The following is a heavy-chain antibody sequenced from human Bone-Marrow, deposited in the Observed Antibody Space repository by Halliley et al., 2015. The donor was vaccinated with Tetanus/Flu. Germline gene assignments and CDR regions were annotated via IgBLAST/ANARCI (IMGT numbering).Heavy chain of an antibody. CDR1: GGSFGDSGYY. CDR2: IIPYGNI. J-gene: IGHJ6*02. V-gene: IGHV4-34*01. Sequence: LRLSCAVYGGSFGDSGYYWNWCRQPPGKGLEWIGEIIPYGNINYNQSLQSRVTISVDTSKNQFSLKLSSVSAADTAVYYCARGHRVSNGWGTYYNYGMDAWGQGTAVSASS. CDR3: ARGHRVSNGWGTYYNYGMDA. D-gene: IGHD6-19*01.